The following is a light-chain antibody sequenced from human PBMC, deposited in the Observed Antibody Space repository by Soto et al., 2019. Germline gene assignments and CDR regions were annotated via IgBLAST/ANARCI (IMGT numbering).Light chain of an antibody. CDR3: SSYTSNNTWV. CDR2: EVS. V-gene: IGLV2-14*01. Sequence: QSVLTQPASVSGSPGQSITISCTGTSSDVGGYNYVSWYQQHPGKVPRLMIYEVSNRPSGLSNRFSGSKSDNTASLTISGPQAEDEADYFCSSYTSNNTWVFGGGTKLTVL. CDR1: SSDVGGYNY. J-gene: IGLJ3*02.